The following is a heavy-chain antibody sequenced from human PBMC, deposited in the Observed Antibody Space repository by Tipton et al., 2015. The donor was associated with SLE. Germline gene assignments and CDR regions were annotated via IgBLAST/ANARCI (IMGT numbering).Heavy chain of an antibody. D-gene: IGHD3-16*01. CDR1: GFTYSGYA. CDR3: AGGTGAYFDH. V-gene: IGHV3-30*02. Sequence: GSLRLSCAASGFTYSGYAMHWVRQAPGKGLEWVAFIRDDGSNKDYADSVKGRFTISRDNSKNTLYLQMNRLRVEDTAVYYCAGGTGAYFDHWGQGTLVTVSS. J-gene: IGHJ4*02. CDR2: IRDDGSNK.